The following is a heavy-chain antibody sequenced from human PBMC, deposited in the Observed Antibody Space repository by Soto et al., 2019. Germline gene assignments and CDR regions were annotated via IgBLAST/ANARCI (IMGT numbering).Heavy chain of an antibody. V-gene: IGHV1-18*01. CDR2: ISAYNGNT. CDR1: GYTFTSYG. Sequence: ASVKVSCKASGYTFTSYGISWVRQAPGQGLEWMGWISAYNGNTNYAQKLQGRVTMTTDTSTSTAYIELRSLRSDDTAVYYCASGSGSYYQLDYWGQGTLVTVSS. CDR3: ASGSGSYYQLDY. J-gene: IGHJ4*02. D-gene: IGHD3-10*01.